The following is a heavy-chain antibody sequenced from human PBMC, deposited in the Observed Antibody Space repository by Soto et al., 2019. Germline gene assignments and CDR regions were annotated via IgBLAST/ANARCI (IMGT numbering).Heavy chain of an antibody. D-gene: IGHD4-17*01. V-gene: IGHV4-59*12. CDR3: ARGRAYGDYNIDY. CDR1: GGYISSYY. Sequence: PSETLSLTCTVSGGYISSYYWSWIRRPPGKGLEWIGYIYYSGSTNYNPSLKSRVTISVDRSKNQFSLKLSSVTAADTAVYYCARGRAYGDYNIDYWGQGTLVTVSS. CDR2: IYYSGST. J-gene: IGHJ4*02.